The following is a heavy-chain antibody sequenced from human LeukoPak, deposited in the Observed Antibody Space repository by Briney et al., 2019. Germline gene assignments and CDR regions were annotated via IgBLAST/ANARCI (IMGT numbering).Heavy chain of an antibody. D-gene: IGHD3-22*01. J-gene: IGHJ5*02. V-gene: IGHV3-11*01. CDR1: GFTLSDYY. CDR2: ISSGGSDK. Sequence: GGSLRLSCEASGFTLSDYYVHWMRPAPGKGLEWISCISSGGSDKFYADSVKGRFITSRDNAKRSVYLQMSSLRVDDTAVYYCARDSPGVYSSGDLWGQGTLVAVSA. CDR3: ARDSPGVYSSGDL.